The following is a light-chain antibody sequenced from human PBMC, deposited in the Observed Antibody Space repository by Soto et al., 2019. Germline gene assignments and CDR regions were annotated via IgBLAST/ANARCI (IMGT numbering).Light chain of an antibody. V-gene: IGLV2-11*01. CDR3: SSYTSSSTLG. CDR2: DVS. CDR1: SSDVGGYNY. Sequence: QSALTQPRSMSGSPGQSVTISCTGTSSDVGGYNYVSWYQQHPGKAPKLMIYDVSKRPSGVPDRFSGSKSGNTASLTISGLQAEDEADYYCSSYTSSSTLGFGGGTKLTVL. J-gene: IGLJ3*02.